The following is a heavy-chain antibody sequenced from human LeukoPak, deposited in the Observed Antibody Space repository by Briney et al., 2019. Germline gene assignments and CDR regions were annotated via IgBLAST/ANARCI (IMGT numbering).Heavy chain of an antibody. CDR1: GFTFSSYA. V-gene: IGHV3-7*01. Sequence: GGSLRLSCAASGFTFSSYAMSWVRQAPGKGLEWVANIKQDRSEKYYVDSVKGRFTISRDNAKNSLYLQMNNLRAEDTAVYYCARDWELHDWGQGTLVTVSS. CDR3: ARDWELHD. CDR2: IKQDRSEK. D-gene: IGHD1-26*01. J-gene: IGHJ4*02.